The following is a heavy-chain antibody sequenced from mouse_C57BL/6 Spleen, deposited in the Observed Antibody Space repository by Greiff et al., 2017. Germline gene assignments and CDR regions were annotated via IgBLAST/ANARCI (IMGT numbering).Heavy chain of an antibody. V-gene: IGHV5S21*01. D-gene: IGHD2-4*01. CDR3: TRRRDDSDRAPFDY. CDR2: ISSGGDYI. CDR1: GFTFSSYA. J-gene: IGHJ2*01. Sequence: EVQLVESGAGLVKPGGSLKLSCAASGFTFSSYAMSWVRQTPEKRLEWVAYISSGGDYIYYADTVKGRFTISRDNARNTLYLQMISLKSEDTAIYYSTRRRDDSDRAPFDYWGQGTTLTVSS.